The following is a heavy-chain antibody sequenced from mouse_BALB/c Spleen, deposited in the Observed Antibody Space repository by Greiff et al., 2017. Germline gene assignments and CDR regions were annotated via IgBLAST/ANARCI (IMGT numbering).Heavy chain of an antibody. D-gene: IGHD1-1*01. CDR1: GFSLTSYG. V-gene: IGHV2-9*02. Sequence: VQGVESGPGLVAPSQSLSITCTVSGFSLTSYGVHWVRQPPGKGLEWLGVIWAGGSTNYNSALMSRLSISKDNSKSKVFLKMNSLQTDDTAMYYCARDRDYGSSWFAYWGEGTLVTVSA. CDR3: ARDRDYGSSWFAY. CDR2: IWAGGST. J-gene: IGHJ3*01.